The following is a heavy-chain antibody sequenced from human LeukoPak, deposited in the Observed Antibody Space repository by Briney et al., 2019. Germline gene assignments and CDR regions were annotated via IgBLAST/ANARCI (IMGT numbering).Heavy chain of an antibody. D-gene: IGHD6-6*01. Sequence: GASVKVSCKASGGTFISYAISWVRQAPGQGLEWMGGIIPIFGTANYAQKFQGRVTITADESTSTAYMELSSLRSEDTAVYYCASSWGLVPNYYGMDVWGQGTTVTVSS. CDR2: IIPIFGTA. CDR3: ASSWGLVPNYYGMDV. J-gene: IGHJ6*02. V-gene: IGHV1-69*13. CDR1: GGTFISYA.